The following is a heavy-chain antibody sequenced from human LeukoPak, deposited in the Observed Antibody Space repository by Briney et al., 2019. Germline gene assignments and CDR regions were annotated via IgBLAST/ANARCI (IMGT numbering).Heavy chain of an antibody. V-gene: IGHV4-30-2*01. J-gene: IGHJ5*02. D-gene: IGHD2-21*01. CDR3: ARRIVVKNWFDP. Sequence: SETLSLTCAVSGGSISSGGYSWSWIRQPPGTGMEWIGYIYHSGSTYYNPSLKSRVTISVDRSMNQFSLKLSSVTAADTAVYYCARRIVVKNWFDPWGQGTLVTVSS. CDR2: IYHSGST. CDR1: GGSISSGGYS.